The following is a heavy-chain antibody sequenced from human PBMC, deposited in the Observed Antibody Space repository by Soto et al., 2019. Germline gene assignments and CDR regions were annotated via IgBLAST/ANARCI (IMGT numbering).Heavy chain of an antibody. D-gene: IGHD1-7*01. CDR2: MNPNSGNT. Sequence: GASVKVSCKASGYTFTRYDINCVRQATGQGLEWMGWMNPNSGNTGYAQKFQGRVTMTRNTSISTAYMELSSLRSEDTAVYYCARARGGTTYAFDIWGQGTMVTVSS. V-gene: IGHV1-8*01. CDR1: GYTFTRYD. CDR3: ARARGGTTYAFDI. J-gene: IGHJ3*02.